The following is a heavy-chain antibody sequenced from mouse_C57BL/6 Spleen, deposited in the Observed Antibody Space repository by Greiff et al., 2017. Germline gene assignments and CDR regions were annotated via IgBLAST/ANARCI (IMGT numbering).Heavy chain of an antibody. J-gene: IGHJ4*01. CDR2: IDPSDGYT. CDR1: GYTFTSYW. Sequence: QVQLQQPGAELVKPGASVKLSCKASGYTFTSYWMQWVKQRPGQGLEWIGEIDPSDGYTSYNQKFKGKATLTVDTSSSTAYMQLSSLTSEDSAVYYGARDYYAMDYWGQGTSVTVAS. V-gene: IGHV1-50*01. CDR3: ARDYYAMDY.